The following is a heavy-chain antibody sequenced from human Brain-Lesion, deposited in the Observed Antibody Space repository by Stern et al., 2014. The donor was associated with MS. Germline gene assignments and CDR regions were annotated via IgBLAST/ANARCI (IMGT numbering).Heavy chain of an antibody. CDR2: MNPYSGNT. V-gene: IGHV1-8*01. CDR1: GYTFSSYD. Sequence: QVQLLESGAEVKKPGASVKVSCKASGYTFSSYDITWVRPASGPGLEWMGWMNPYSGNTGDAQKFKGRGSMTSDPSISTVYMELTSLTSDDTAVYFCARAVRNQLLSEYWGQGTLVTVSS. D-gene: IGHD2-2*01. CDR3: ARAVRNQLLSEY. J-gene: IGHJ4*02.